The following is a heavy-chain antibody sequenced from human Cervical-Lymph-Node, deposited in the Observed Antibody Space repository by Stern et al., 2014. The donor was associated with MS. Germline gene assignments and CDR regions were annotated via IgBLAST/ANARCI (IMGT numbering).Heavy chain of an antibody. CDR1: GGTFSSYA. CDR3: ARGELKEGLVRGMDV. D-gene: IGHD1-26*01. CDR2: ILPIFGTA. J-gene: IGHJ6*02. V-gene: IGHV1-69*01. Sequence: VQLLESGAEVKKPGSSVKVSCKASGGTFSSYAISWVRQAPGQGLEWMGGILPIFGTANYAQKFQGRDTSTADESTSTAYMELSSLRSEDTAVYYCARGELKEGLVRGMDVWGQGTTVTVSS.